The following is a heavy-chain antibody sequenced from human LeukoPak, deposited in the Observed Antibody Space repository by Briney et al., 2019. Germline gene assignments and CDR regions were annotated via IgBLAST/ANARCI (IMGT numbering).Heavy chain of an antibody. CDR2: IYSGGST. CDR1: GFTVSSNY. CDR3: ARDAARLWGSYYYGMDV. J-gene: IGHJ6*02. D-gene: IGHD3-16*01. V-gene: IGHV3-53*01. Sequence: GGSLRLSYAASGFTVSSNYMGWVRQAPGKGLEWVSVIYSGGSTYYADSVKGRFTISRDNSKNTLYLQMDSLRAEDTAVYYCARDAARLWGSYYYGMDVWGQGTTVTVSS.